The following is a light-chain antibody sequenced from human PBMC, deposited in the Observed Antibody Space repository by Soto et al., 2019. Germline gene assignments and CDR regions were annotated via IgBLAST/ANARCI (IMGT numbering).Light chain of an antibody. CDR2: GAS. V-gene: IGKV3-20*01. Sequence: ETVLTQSPGTLSLSPGEGATLSCRASQSARSTYLVWYQQKPGQAPRLLIYGASNRATGIPEGFSGGGSGTNFTFAISRLVPGDLAVYFCQQYGSSPITFVQGPRLEIK. J-gene: IGKJ5*01. CDR3: QQYGSSPIT. CDR1: QSARSTY.